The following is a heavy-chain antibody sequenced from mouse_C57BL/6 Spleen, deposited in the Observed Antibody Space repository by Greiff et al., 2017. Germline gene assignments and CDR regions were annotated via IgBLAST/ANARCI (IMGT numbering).Heavy chain of an antibody. CDR1: GYTFTSYW. Sequence: QVQLQQPGAELVKPGASVKMSCKASGYTFTSYWITWVKQRPGQGLEWIGDIYPGSGSTNYNEKFKSKATLTVYTSSSTAYMQLSSLTSEDSAVYYCARSGWLLRNFDYWGQGTTLTVSS. D-gene: IGHD2-3*01. J-gene: IGHJ2*01. V-gene: IGHV1-55*01. CDR2: IYPGSGST. CDR3: ARSGWLLRNFDY.